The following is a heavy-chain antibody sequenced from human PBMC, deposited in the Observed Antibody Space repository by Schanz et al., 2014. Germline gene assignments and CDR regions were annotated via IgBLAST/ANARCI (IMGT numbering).Heavy chain of an antibody. Sequence: QLVGPGGGLIQPGGSLRLSCAASGFTFRDYYMSWIRQAPGKGLEWVAVIWSDGSGKYYADSVKGRFTISRDNAKNSLYLQMNSLSADDTAVFYCAKGMGYCSGGTCYDYYYYGLDVWGQGTTVTVSS. J-gene: IGHJ6*02. CDR3: AKGMGYCSGGTCYDYYYYGLDV. CDR1: GFTFRDYY. V-gene: IGHV3-33*03. D-gene: IGHD2-15*01. CDR2: IWSDGSGK.